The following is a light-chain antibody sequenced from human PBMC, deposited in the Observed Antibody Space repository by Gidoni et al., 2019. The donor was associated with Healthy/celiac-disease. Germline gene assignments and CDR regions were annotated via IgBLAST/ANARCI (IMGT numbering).Light chain of an antibody. Sequence: EIVLTQSLATLSLSPGERATLSCRASQSVSSYLAWYKQKPGQAPMLLIYDASNRATCIPARFSGSGSGTDFTLTISSLEPEDFAVYYCQQRSNWPPITFGQGTRLEIK. V-gene: IGKV3-11*01. CDR1: QSVSSY. CDR2: DAS. CDR3: QQRSNWPPIT. J-gene: IGKJ5*01.